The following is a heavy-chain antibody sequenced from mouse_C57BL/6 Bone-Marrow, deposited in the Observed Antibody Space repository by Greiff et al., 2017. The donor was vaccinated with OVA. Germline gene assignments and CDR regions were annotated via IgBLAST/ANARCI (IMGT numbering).Heavy chain of an antibody. CDR2: IWRGGST. Sequence: VQLQQSGPGLVQPSQSLSITCTVSGFSLTSYGVHWVRQSPGKGLEWLGVIWRGGSTDYNAAFMSRLSITKDNSKSQVFCKMNSLQADDTAIYYCAKQITTVVENYAMDYWGQGTSVTVSS. CDR1: GFSLTSYG. V-gene: IGHV2-5*01. J-gene: IGHJ4*01. CDR3: AKQITTVVENYAMDY. D-gene: IGHD1-1*01.